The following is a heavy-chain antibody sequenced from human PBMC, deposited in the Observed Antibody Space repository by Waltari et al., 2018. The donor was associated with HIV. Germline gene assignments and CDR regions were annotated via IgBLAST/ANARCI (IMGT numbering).Heavy chain of an antibody. V-gene: IGHV3-21*01. J-gene: IGHJ4*02. Sequence: EVQLVESGGGLVKPGGSLRLSCAASGFTFSSYIMNWVRQAPGKVLECVSSIASSSSSYMYYAESVRGRFTSSRDNAKNSLYLQMSSLRAEDTAVYYCAREMATVYVDYWGQGTLVTVSP. CDR1: GFTFSSYI. D-gene: IGHD5-12*01. CDR2: IASSSSSYM. CDR3: AREMATVYVDY.